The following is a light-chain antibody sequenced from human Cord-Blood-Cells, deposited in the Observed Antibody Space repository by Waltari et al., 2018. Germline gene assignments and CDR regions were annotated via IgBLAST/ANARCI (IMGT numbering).Light chain of an antibody. J-gene: IGKJ1*01. V-gene: IGKV1-39*01. CDR1: QSISSY. Sequence: DIQMTQSPSSLSASVGDRVTITCRASQSISSYLNRYQQKPGKAPKLLIYAASSLQSGVPSRFSGSGSGTDFTLTISSLQPEDFATYYCQQSYSRPSWTFGQGTKVEIK. CDR2: AAS. CDR3: QQSYSRPSWT.